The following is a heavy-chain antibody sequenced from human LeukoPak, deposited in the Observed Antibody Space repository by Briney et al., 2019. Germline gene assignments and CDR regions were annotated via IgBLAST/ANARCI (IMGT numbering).Heavy chain of an antibody. CDR3: ARGPAISETGYFDY. Sequence: SETLSLTCAVYGGSFSTYYWSWIRQSPGKGLEWIAEINHRGDTNYNPSVKSRVTISVDTSKSQFSLKVSSLTAADTAVYYCARGPAISETGYFDYWGQGTLVTVSS. CDR1: GGSFSTYY. J-gene: IGHJ4*03. CDR2: INHRGDT. V-gene: IGHV4-34*01. D-gene: IGHD1-1*01.